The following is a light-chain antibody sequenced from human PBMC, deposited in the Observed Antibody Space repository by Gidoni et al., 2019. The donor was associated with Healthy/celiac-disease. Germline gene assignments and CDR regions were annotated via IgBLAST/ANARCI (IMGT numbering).Light chain of an antibody. J-gene: IGLJ2*01. V-gene: IGLV3-1*01. CDR2: QDS. CDR1: QLGDKY. CDR3: QAWDSSTAVV. Sequence: SYELPQPPSVSVSPGQTPSITCSGDQLGDKYACWYQQKPGQSPVLVIYQDSKRPSGIPERFSGSNSGNTATLTISGTQAMDEADYYCQAWDSSTAVVFGGGTKLTVL.